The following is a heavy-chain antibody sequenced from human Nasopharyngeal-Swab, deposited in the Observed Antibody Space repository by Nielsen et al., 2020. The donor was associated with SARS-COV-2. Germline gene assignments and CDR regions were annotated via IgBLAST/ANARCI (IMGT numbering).Heavy chain of an antibody. J-gene: IGHJ3*02. CDR2: IYYSGCT. V-gene: IGHV4-39*01. D-gene: IGHD6-13*01. Sequence: SETLSLTCTVSGGSISSSSYYWGWIRQPPGKGLEWIGSIYYSGCTYYNPSLKSRVTISVDTSKNQFSLKLSSVTAADTAVYYCASQPYSSSWYGGDAFDIWGQGTMVTVSS. CDR1: GGSISSSSYY. CDR3: ASQPYSSSWYGGDAFDI.